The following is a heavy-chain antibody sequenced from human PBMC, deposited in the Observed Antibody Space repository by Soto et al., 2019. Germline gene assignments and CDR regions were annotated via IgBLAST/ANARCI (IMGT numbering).Heavy chain of an antibody. CDR3: ARKIGYCNGGRCHGHYALDV. J-gene: IGHJ3*01. CDR2: FYYSGST. CDR1: GGSISSSDYS. V-gene: IGHV4-39*01. Sequence: ASETLSLTCTVSGGSISSSDYSWGWIRQPPGKGLEWIGTFYYSGSTNYNPSLKSRVFISVDTSQNQFSLKLSSVAAADTAMYYFARKIGYCNGGRCHGHYALDVWGQGTMVTVSS. D-gene: IGHD2-15*01.